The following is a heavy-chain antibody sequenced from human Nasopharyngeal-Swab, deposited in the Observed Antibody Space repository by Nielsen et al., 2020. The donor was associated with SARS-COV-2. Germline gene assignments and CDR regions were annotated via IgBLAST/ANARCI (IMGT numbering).Heavy chain of an antibody. D-gene: IGHD3-10*01. CDR2: IWYDGSNK. J-gene: IGHJ4*02. CDR3: AREYRYGSGSYPLDY. V-gene: IGHV3-33*01. Sequence: WIRQPPGKGLEWVAVIWYDGSNKYYADSVKGRFTISRDNSKNTLYLQMNSLRAEDTAVYYCAREYRYGSGSYPLDYWGQGTRVTVSS.